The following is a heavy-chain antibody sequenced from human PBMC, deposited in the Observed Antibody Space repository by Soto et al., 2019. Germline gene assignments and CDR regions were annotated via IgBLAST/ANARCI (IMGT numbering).Heavy chain of an antibody. J-gene: IGHJ4*01. CDR3: ARGRWTQRTADYYLDY. CDR2: IDANNGKT. V-gene: IGHV1-3*01. CDR1: GYTFSAYA. Sequence: AAVKVSCKASGYTFSAYAIHWVRQAPGQRPEWMGWIDANNGKTKYSEKFQGRVTITRDTSATTAYMELSRLSSEDTAVYHCARGRWTQRTADYYLDYWGQ. D-gene: IGHD1-1*01.